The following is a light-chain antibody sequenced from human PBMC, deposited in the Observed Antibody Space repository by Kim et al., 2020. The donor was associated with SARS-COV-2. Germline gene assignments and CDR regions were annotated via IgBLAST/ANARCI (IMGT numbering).Light chain of an antibody. V-gene: IGLV2-8*01. CDR2: EVS. CDR1: SSDVGGYNY. J-gene: IGLJ1*01. CDR3: SSYAGSNNPLYA. Sequence: QSALTQPPSASGSPGQSVTISCTGTSSDVGGYNYVSWYQQHPGKAPKLMIYEVSKRPSGVPDRFSGSKSGNTASLTVSGLQAEDEADYYCSSYAGSNNPLYAFGTGTKVTVL.